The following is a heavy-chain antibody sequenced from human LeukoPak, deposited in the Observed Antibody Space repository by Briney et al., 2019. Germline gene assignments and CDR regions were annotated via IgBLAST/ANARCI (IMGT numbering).Heavy chain of an antibody. V-gene: IGHV4-34*01. CDR3: ARAGARYGDFWGGWIGY. D-gene: IGHD3-3*01. CDR1: GGSFSGYY. CDR2: INHSGST. Sequence: PSETLSLTCAVYGGSFSGYYWSWIRQPPGKGLEWIGEINHSGSTNYNPSLKSRVTISVDTSKNQFSLKLSSVTAADTAVYYCARAGARYGDFWGGWIGYWGQGTLVTVSS. J-gene: IGHJ4*02.